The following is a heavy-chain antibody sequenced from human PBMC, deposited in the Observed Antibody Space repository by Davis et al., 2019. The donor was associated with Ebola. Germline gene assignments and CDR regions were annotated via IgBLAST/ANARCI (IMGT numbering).Heavy chain of an antibody. CDR2: IKTDGSYT. D-gene: IGHD5/OR15-5a*01. CDR1: GFTFSSYW. J-gene: IGHJ4*02. Sequence: GSLKISCAASGFTFSSYWMHWVRQAPGKGLVWVSRIKTDGSYTNYADSVKGRFAIFRDNAKNTLYLQMNSLRAEDTAVYYCARQHDPSTPAPGFWGQGTLVTVSS. CDR3: ARQHDPSTPAPGF. V-gene: IGHV3-74*01.